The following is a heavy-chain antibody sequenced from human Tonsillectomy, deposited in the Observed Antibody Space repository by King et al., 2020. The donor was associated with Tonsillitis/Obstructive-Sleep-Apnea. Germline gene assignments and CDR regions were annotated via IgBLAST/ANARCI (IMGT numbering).Heavy chain of an antibody. CDR3: ARTSPEGAYYNYYMDV. CDR1: DYTFTKCD. D-gene: IGHD3-16*01. V-gene: IGHV1-18*01. Sequence: LVESGAEVKKPGASVKVSCEPSDYTFTKCDVTWVRQAPGQGLEWMGWISGYNDNTDYAEKFQDRVTMTTDTSTGTAYMELRSLRSDDTAVYYCARTSPEGAYYNYYMDVWGQGTTVTVSS. J-gene: IGHJ6*03. CDR2: ISGYNDNT.